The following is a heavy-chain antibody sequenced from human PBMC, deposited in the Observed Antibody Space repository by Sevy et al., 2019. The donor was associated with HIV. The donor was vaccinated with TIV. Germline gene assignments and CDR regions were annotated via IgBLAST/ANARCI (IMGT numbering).Heavy chain of an antibody. D-gene: IGHD3-10*02. CDR1: GYTFTGYY. J-gene: IGHJ3*02. CDR2: INPNSGGT. V-gene: IGHV1-2*04. Sequence: ASVKVSCKASGYTFTGYYMHWVRQAPGQGLEWMEWINPNSGGTNYAQKFQGWVTMTRDTSISTAYMELSRLRSDDTAVYYCARSIALYAFDIWGQGTMVTVSS. CDR3: ARSIALYAFDI.